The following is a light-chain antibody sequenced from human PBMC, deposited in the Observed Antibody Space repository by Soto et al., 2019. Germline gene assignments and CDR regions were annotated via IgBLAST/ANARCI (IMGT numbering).Light chain of an antibody. CDR2: ASS. J-gene: IGKJ5*01. Sequence: EIVMTQSPATVSVSPGERTTLSCRASQNVNSNLAWNQQKPGQAPRLLIYASSNRATGIPDRFSGSASGTDFTLTINRLEPEDFAFYYCQLYGISPHFGQGTRLEIK. CDR1: QNVNSN. V-gene: IGKV3-20*01. CDR3: QLYGISPH.